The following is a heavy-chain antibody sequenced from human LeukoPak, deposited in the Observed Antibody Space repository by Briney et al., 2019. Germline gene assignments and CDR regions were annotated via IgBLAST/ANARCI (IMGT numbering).Heavy chain of an antibody. J-gene: IGHJ4*02. CDR1: GVTFNSYA. Sequence: PGGSLRLSCAVSGVTFNSYAMSWVRQAPGKGLEWVSAISGSGVGTKYADSVKGRFTISRDNSKNTLYLQMNSLRAEDTAVYYCAKDLRKYYDSSGYNDYWGQGTLVTVSS. CDR2: ISGSGVGT. CDR3: AKDLRKYYDSSGYNDY. V-gene: IGHV3-23*01. D-gene: IGHD3-22*01.